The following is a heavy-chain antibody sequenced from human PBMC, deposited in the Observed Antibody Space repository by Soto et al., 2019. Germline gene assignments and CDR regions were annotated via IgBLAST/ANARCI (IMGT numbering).Heavy chain of an antibody. J-gene: IGHJ4*02. Sequence: SETLSLTCTVSGGSIRSFYWSWIRQPPGGGLEWIGYIYYSGSTNYNPSLKSRVTISVDTSKNQFSLKLSSLTAADTAVYYCARLDHYFDNPGYWGQGTLV. V-gene: IGHV4-59*08. CDR1: GGSIRSFY. CDR2: IYYSGST. CDR3: ARLDHYFDNPGY. D-gene: IGHD3-22*01.